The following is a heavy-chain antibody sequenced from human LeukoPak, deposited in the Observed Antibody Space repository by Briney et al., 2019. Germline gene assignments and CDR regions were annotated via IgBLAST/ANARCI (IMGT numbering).Heavy chain of an antibody. V-gene: IGHV4-30-4*01. CDR2: IYYSGST. CDR1: GGSISSGDYY. Sequence: SETPSLTCTVSGGSISSGDYYWSWLRQPPGKGLEWIGYIYYSGSTYYNPSLKSRVTISVDTSENQFSLKLSSVTAADTAVYYCARGGGSYPYYYGMDVWGQGTTVTVSS. CDR3: ARGGGSYPYYYGMDV. J-gene: IGHJ6*02. D-gene: IGHD2-15*01.